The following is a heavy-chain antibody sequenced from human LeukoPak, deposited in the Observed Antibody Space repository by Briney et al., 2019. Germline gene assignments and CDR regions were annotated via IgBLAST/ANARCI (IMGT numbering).Heavy chain of an antibody. Sequence: PSETLSLTCTVSGGSISSSSYYWGWIRQPPGRGLEWIGSIYYRGSTYYNPSLKSRVTISVDTSQNQFSLRLSSVTAADTAVYYCARLGSGSVDYWGQGTLVTVSS. CDR3: ARLGSGSVDY. J-gene: IGHJ4*02. CDR2: IYYRGST. D-gene: IGHD3-3*01. V-gene: IGHV4-39*01. CDR1: GGSISSSSYY.